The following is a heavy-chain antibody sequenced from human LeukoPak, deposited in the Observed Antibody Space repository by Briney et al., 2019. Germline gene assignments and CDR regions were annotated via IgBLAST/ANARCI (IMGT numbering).Heavy chain of an antibody. Sequence: SVKVSCKASGGTFSSYAISWVRQAPGQGLEWMGRIIPIFGIANYAQKFQGRVTITADKSTSAAYMELSSLRSEDTAVYYCARDVLSSRYDGSGMGSFDYWGQGTLVTVSS. CDR3: ARDVLSSRYDGSGMGSFDY. J-gene: IGHJ4*02. CDR2: IIPIFGIA. V-gene: IGHV1-69*04. CDR1: GGTFSSYA. D-gene: IGHD3-22*01.